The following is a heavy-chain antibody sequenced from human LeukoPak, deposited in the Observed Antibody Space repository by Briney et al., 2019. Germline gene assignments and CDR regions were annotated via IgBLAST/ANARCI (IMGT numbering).Heavy chain of an antibody. Sequence: SGPTLVNPTQTLTLTCTFSGFSLSTSGMCVSWIRQPPGKALEWLARIDWDDDKYYSTSLKTRLTISKDTSKNQVVLTMTNMDPVDTATYYCARIPHSYGPRGPDYWGQGTLVTVSS. D-gene: IGHD5-18*01. J-gene: IGHJ4*02. V-gene: IGHV2-70*11. CDR2: IDWDDDK. CDR3: ARIPHSYGPRGPDY. CDR1: GFSLSTSGMC.